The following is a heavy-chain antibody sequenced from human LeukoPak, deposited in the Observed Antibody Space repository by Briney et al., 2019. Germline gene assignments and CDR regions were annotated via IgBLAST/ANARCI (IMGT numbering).Heavy chain of an antibody. CDR2: IYHDGIT. Sequence: SETLSLTCTVSCGSISSPTWWTWVRQSPEKGLEWIGEIYHDGITSYNPSLMSRLKVSIDKSTNQFSLKVTSVTAADTAVYYCASRTATGLEGFDIWGQGTMVTVSS. CDR1: CGSISSPTW. CDR3: ASRTATGLEGFDI. J-gene: IGHJ3*02. V-gene: IGHV4-4*02. D-gene: IGHD1-1*01.